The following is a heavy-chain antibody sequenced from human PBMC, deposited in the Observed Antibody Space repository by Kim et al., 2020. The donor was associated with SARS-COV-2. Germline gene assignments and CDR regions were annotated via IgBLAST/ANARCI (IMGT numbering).Heavy chain of an antibody. D-gene: IGHD2-21*01. Sequence: GESLKISCQGSGYSFTTYWIGWVRQMPGKGLEWMGIIYPGDSDTRYSPSFQGQVTISADKSINTAYLQWSSLKASDTAMYYCARGIGYYYYYMDVWGKGTTVTVSS. CDR2: IYPGDSDT. CDR3: ARGIGYYYYYMDV. V-gene: IGHV5-51*01. CDR1: GYSFTTYW. J-gene: IGHJ6*03.